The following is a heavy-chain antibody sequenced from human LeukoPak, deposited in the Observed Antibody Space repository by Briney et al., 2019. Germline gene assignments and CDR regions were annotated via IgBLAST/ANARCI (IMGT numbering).Heavy chain of an antibody. Sequence: GGSLRLSCAASGFTFSSYAMSWVRQAPGKGLEWVAVISYDGSNKYYADSVKGRFTISRDNSKNTLYLQMNSLRAEDTAVYYCARDWASIVPLWFGESPPDAFDIWGQGTMVTVSS. J-gene: IGHJ3*02. CDR3: ARDWASIVPLWFGESPPDAFDI. D-gene: IGHD3-10*01. CDR1: GFTFSSYA. V-gene: IGHV3-30-3*01. CDR2: ISYDGSNK.